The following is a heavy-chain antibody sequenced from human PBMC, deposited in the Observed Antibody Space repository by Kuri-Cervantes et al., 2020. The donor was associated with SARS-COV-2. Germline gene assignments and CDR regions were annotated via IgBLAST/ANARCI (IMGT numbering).Heavy chain of an antibody. CDR3: ARVDGDYVDWYFDL. J-gene: IGHJ2*01. V-gene: IGHV4-34*01. Sequence: GSLRLSCAVYGGSFSGYYWSWIRQPPGKGLEWIGEINHSGSTNYNPSLKSRVTISVDTSKNQFSLKLSSATAADTAVYYCARVDGDYVDWYFDLWGRGTLVTVSS. CDR1: GGSFSGYY. D-gene: IGHD4-17*01. CDR2: INHSGST.